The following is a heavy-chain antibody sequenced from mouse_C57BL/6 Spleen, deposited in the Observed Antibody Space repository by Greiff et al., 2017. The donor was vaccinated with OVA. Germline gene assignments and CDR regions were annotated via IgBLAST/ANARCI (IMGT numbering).Heavy chain of an antibody. V-gene: IGHV1-59*01. Sequence: QVQLQQPGAELVRPGTSVKLSCKASGYTFTSYWMHWVKQRPGQGLEWIGVIDPSDSYTNYNHKFKGKATLTVDTSSSTAYMQLSSLTSEDAAVYYCARHWYAMDYWGQGTSVTVSS. CDR1: GYTFTSYW. CDR3: ARHWYAMDY. J-gene: IGHJ4*01. CDR2: IDPSDSYT. D-gene: IGHD4-1*01.